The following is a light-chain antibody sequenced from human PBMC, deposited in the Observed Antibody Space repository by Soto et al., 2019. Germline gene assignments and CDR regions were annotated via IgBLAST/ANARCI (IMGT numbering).Light chain of an antibody. CDR2: DAS. CDR1: QSISNW. J-gene: IGKJ3*01. V-gene: IGKV1-39*01. Sequence: DIQMTQSPSTLPASVGDRVTITCRASQSISNWLAWYQQKPGKAPKLLIYDASNLETGVPSRFSGSGSGTEFTLTISSLQPEDSAVYYCQQSSSAPLTFGPGTKVDIK. CDR3: QQSSSAPLT.